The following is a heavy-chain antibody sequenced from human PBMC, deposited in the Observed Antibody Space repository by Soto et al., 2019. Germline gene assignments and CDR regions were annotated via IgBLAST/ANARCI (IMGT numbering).Heavy chain of an antibody. CDR3: ARARRSGLRLGCGGDCYPPYYYYYMDV. CDR1: GFTFSSYS. Sequence: EVQLVESGGGLVKPGGSLRLSCAASGFTFSSYSMNWVRQAPGKGLEWVSSISSSSSYIYYADSVKGRFTISRDNAKNSLYLQSNSLRAEDTAVYYCARARRSGLRLGCGGDCYPPYYYYYMDVWGKGTTVTVSS. J-gene: IGHJ6*03. CDR2: ISSSSSYI. D-gene: IGHD2-21*02. V-gene: IGHV3-21*01.